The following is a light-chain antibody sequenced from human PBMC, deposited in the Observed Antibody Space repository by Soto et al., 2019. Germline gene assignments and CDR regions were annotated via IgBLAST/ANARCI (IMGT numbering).Light chain of an antibody. Sequence: QSVLTQPPSASGSPGQSVTIPCTGTSSDVGRYNYVSWYQQRPGKAPKLMVYEVTKRPSGVPDRFSGSKSGNTASLTVSGLQAEGEADYYCSSHAGITNVVFGGGTKLTVL. J-gene: IGLJ3*02. CDR3: SSHAGITNVV. CDR2: EVT. CDR1: SSDVGRYNY. V-gene: IGLV2-8*01.